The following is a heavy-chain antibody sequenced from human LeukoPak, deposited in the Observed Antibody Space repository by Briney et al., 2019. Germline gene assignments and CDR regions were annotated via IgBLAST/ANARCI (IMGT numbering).Heavy chain of an antibody. J-gene: IGHJ3*01. Sequence: GGSLRLSCAASGFSFSRYSMNWVRQAPGKGLEWLANINQDGSERKYVDSVKGRFTISRDNAKNSLYLRISSLRAGDTAVYYCARRGFYSDTSGFSYSDAFDVWGQGTRVTVSS. CDR2: INQDGSER. V-gene: IGHV3-7*01. CDR3: ARRGFYSDTSGFSYSDAFDV. D-gene: IGHD6-19*01. CDR1: GFSFSRYS.